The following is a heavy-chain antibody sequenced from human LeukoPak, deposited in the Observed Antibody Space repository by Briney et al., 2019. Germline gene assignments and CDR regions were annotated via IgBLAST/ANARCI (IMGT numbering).Heavy chain of an antibody. CDR1: GGSFSGYY. J-gene: IGHJ3*01. CDR3: ARGWFGFWHNSYLDDNAFDV. V-gene: IGHV4-34*01. Sequence: SETLSLTCAVYGGSFSGYYWSWIRQVPGKGLEWLGEINQSGRTNYNPSLKSRVTISVDPSKNQISLNLSFVTATDTAVYYCARGWFGFWHNSYLDDNAFDVWGPGTMVSVSS. D-gene: IGHD3-10*01. CDR2: INQSGRT.